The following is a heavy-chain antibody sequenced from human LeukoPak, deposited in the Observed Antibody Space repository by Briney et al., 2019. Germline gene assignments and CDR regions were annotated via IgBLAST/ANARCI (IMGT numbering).Heavy chain of an antibody. J-gene: IGHJ6*03. CDR1: GGTFSSYA. D-gene: IGHD3-22*01. CDR2: IIPIFGTA. CDR3: ARGYYDSSGLEDNYYYYYMDV. Sequence: SVKGSCKASGGTFSSYAISWVRQAPGQGLEWMGGIIPIFGTANYAQKFQGRVTITADESTSTAYMELSRLRSEDTAVYYCARGYYDSSGLEDNYYYYYMDVWGKGTTVTVSS. V-gene: IGHV1-69*13.